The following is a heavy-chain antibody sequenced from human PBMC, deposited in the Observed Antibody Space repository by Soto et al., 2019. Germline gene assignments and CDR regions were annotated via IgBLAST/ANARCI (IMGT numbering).Heavy chain of an antibody. CDR2: ISWNSGSI. J-gene: IGHJ6*02. V-gene: IGHV3-9*01. CDR1: GFTFSSYA. CDR3: AKDINCISTSCYRSSYYYYYGMEV. Sequence: GGSLRLSCAASGFTFSSYAMHWVRQAPGKGLEWVSGISWNSGSIGYADSVKGRFTISRDNAKNSLYLQMNSLRAEDTALYYCAKDINCISTSCYRSSYYYYYGMEVWGQGTTVTVSS. D-gene: IGHD2-2*01.